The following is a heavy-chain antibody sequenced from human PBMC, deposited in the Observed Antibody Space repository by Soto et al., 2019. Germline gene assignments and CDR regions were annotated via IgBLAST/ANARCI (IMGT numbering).Heavy chain of an antibody. V-gene: IGHV4-34*01. Sequence: SETLSLTCAVYGGSFSGYYWSWIRQPPGKGLEWIGEINHSGSTNYNPSLKSRVTISVDTSKNQFSLKLSSVTAADTAVYYCARGRPYCSSTSCYGGEDFDYWGQGTLVTVSS. D-gene: IGHD2-2*01. CDR3: ARGRPYCSSTSCYGGEDFDY. J-gene: IGHJ4*02. CDR1: GGSFSGYY. CDR2: INHSGST.